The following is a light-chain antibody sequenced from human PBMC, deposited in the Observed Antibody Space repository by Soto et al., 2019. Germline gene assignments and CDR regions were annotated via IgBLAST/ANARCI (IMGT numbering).Light chain of an antibody. CDR2: GAS. Sequence: IQMTQSPSSLSASVGDSVTVTCRASQSINIYLNWYQQKPGKAPTLLIYGASSLQSGVPSRFTGGGSLTDFTLTISSLQPEDFATYYSQQRYRSPYTFGQGTKLEIK. V-gene: IGKV1-39*01. J-gene: IGKJ2*01. CDR1: QSINIY. CDR3: QQRYRSPYT.